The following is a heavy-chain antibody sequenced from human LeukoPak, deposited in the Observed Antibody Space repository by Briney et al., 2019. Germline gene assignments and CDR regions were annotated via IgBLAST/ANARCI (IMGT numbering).Heavy chain of an antibody. D-gene: IGHD2-2*01. V-gene: IGHV3-30*04. Sequence: GGSLRLSCAASGFTFSSYAMHWVRQAPGKGLEWVAVISYDGSNKYYADSVKGRFTISRDNSKNTLYLQMNSLRAEDTAVCYCARPDIAPAKTGYFVYWGQGTLVTLSS. CDR2: ISYDGSNK. J-gene: IGHJ4*02. CDR1: GFTFSSYA. CDR3: ARPDIAPAKTGYFVY.